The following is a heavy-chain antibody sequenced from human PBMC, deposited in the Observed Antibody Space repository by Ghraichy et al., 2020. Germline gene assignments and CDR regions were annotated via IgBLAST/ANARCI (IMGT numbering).Heavy chain of an antibody. CDR3: ARDSSSYYFDY. CDR2: IYYSGST. D-gene: IGHD6-13*01. CDR1: GGSVSSGSYY. J-gene: IGHJ4*02. Sequence: SETLSLTCTVSGGSVSSGSYYWSWVRQPPGKGLEWIGYIYYSGSTNYNPSLKSRVTISVDTSKNQFSLRLSSVTAADTAVYYCARDSSSYYFDYWGQGTLATVSS. V-gene: IGHV4-61*01.